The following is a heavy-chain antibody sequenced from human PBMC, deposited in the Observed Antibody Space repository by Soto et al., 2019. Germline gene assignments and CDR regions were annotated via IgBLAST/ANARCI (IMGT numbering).Heavy chain of an antibody. CDR1: GYSFISHW. D-gene: IGHD6-19*01. V-gene: IGHV5-51*01. J-gene: IGHJ4*02. Sequence: PGESLKISCKGSGYSFISHWIAWVRQTPGKGLEWMGIINPGDSDIRYSPSFQGQVTISADKSINTAYLQWSSLKASDTATYYCTRTQSSGWYDYWGQGTLVTSPQ. CDR3: TRTQSSGWYDY. CDR2: INPGDSDI.